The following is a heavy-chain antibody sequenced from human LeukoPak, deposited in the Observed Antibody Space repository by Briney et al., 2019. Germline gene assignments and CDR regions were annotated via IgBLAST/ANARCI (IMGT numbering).Heavy chain of an antibody. J-gene: IGHJ2*01. D-gene: IGHD2/OR15-2a*01. CDR1: GGSISSYY. Sequence: PSETLSLTCTVSGGSISSYYWSWIRQPAGRGLEWIGRIQTSGSTNYNPSLKSRVTMSVDTSKNKFSLKVNSVTAADTAVYYCARAFRARYFDLWGRGTLVTVSS. CDR2: IQTSGST. V-gene: IGHV4-4*07. CDR3: ARAFRARYFDL.